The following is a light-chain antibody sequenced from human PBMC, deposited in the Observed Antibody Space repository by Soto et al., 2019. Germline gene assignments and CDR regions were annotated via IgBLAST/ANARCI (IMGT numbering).Light chain of an antibody. CDR1: QSISSW. CDR3: QQYEIYPMT. Sequence: DSQMTQYPSTLSASVGDRVTITCRASQSISSWLAWYQQKPGKAPKLLISKASTLQSGVPPRFSGSGSGTEFTLTISSLQPDDFATYYCQQYEIYPMTFGGGTKVEIK. J-gene: IGKJ4*01. V-gene: IGKV1-5*03. CDR2: KAS.